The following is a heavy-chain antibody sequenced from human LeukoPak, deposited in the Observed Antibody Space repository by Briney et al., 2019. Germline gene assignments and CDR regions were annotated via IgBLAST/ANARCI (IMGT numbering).Heavy chain of an antibody. J-gene: IGHJ4*02. CDR3: ARGGSRYFHN. V-gene: IGHV3-21*01. Sequence: GGSLRLSCAASGVTFSSYTMNWVRQTPGKGLEWVSSISSSSSYIYYADSVKGRFIISRDNAENSLYLQMNSLRAEDTAVYYCARGGSRYFHNWGQGTLVTVST. CDR1: GVTFSSYT. D-gene: IGHD3-10*01. CDR2: ISSSSSYI.